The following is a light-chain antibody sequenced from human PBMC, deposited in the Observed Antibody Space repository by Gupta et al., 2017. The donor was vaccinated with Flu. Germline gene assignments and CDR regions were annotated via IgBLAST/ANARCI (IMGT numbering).Light chain of an antibody. J-gene: IGLJ2*01. CDR3: QAGDSTTVL. CDR2: QDI. CDR1: ELEEHV. Sequence: SPGQTASVTCSGDELEEHVTSWYQQRPDQSTALVIYQDIRRPAGIPGRFSGSNSRNTATLTISGTQAMDEADYYCQAGDSTTVLFGGGTKLTVL. V-gene: IGLV3-1*01.